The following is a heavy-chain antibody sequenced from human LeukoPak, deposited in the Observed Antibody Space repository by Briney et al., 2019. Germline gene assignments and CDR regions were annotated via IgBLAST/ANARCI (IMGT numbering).Heavy chain of an antibody. CDR3: ARGVPTTVTNLRWTPFDY. V-gene: IGHV3-21*01. J-gene: IGHJ4*02. D-gene: IGHD4-17*01. CDR2: ISSSSSYI. Sequence: PGGSLRLSCAASGFTFSSYSMTWVRQAPGKGLEWVSSISSSSSYIYYADSVKGRFTISRDNAKNSLYLQMNSLRAEDTAVYYCARGVPTTVTNLRWTPFDYWGQGTLVTVSS. CDR1: GFTFSSYS.